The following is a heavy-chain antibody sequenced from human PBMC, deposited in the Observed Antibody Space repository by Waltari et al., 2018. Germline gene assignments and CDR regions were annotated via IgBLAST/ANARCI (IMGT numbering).Heavy chain of an antibody. CDR2: IYTSGST. CDR3: ARDLWVAGAYYFDY. J-gene: IGHJ4*02. V-gene: IGHV4-61*02. CDR1: GGSISSGSYY. Sequence: QVQLQESGPGLVKPSQTLSLTCTVSGGSISSGSYYWSWIRPPAGKGLEWIGRIYTSGSTNYNPSLKSRVTISVDTSKNQFSLKLSSVTAADTAVYYCARDLWVAGAYYFDYWGQGTLVTVSS. D-gene: IGHD6-19*01.